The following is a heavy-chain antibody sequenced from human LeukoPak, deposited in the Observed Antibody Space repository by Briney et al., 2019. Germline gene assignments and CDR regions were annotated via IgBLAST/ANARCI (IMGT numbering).Heavy chain of an antibody. CDR1: GYTFTNYY. J-gene: IGHJ4*02. CDR2: IDPNTGGT. Sequence: ASVKVSCKTSGYTFTNYYIHWVRQAPGQGLEWMGRIDPNTGGTKSAKNFQGRVTMTRDTSISTAYMALSGLRSDDTAVYYCARVWGIAARKTAGYWGQGTLVTVSS. V-gene: IGHV1-2*06. CDR3: ARVWGIAARKTAGY. D-gene: IGHD6-6*01.